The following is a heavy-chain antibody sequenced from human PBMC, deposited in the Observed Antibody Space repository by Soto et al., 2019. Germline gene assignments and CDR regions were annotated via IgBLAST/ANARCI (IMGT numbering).Heavy chain of an antibody. Sequence: SETLSLACPVSGDSISGGGYYWGWIRQTAGRGREWIGSFYFSGSTHYNPSLKSRVTISVDASKKHFSMNQDSVTASETAVHCCARTKEGEGHHPLYSGFGGWGQGNL. CDR3: ARTKEGEGHHPLYSGFGG. D-gene: IGHD2-2*02. CDR1: GDSISGGGYY. V-gene: IGHV4-39*02. J-gene: IGHJ4*01. CDR2: FYFSGST.